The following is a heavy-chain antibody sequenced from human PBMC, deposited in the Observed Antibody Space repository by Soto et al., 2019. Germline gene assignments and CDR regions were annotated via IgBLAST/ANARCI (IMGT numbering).Heavy chain of an antibody. V-gene: IGHV1-18*04. CDR3: ARDQNFFDSSGYSDP. J-gene: IGHJ5*02. CDR1: SYTFVSYG. D-gene: IGHD3-22*01. Sequence: QIQLVQSAAEVKKPGASVKVSCKTSSYTFVSYGISWVRQAPGQGLEWMGWISPYNGNTNFAQRFRGRVTLTTDTSTDIVYMDLGSLKSDHTAVYYCARDQNFFDSSGYSDPWGQGTLITVSS. CDR2: ISPYNGNT.